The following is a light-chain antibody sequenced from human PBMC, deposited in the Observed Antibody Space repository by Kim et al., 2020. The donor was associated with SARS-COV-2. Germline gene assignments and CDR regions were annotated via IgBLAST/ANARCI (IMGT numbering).Light chain of an antibody. V-gene: IGKV3-15*01. CDR2: GAS. CDR1: QSVSSK. Sequence: EIVMTQSPATLSVSPGERATLSCRASQSVSSKLAWYQQKPGQAPRLLIHGASTRATGIPARFSGSGSGTEFTLTISSLQSEDFAVYYCQQCNNWPRTFGQGTKVDIK. CDR3: QQCNNWPRT. J-gene: IGKJ1*01.